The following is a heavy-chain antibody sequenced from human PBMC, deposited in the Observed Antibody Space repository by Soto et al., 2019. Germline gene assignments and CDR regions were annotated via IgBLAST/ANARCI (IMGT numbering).Heavy chain of an antibody. CDR3: TIEYDYGSGSLGYYFDY. V-gene: IGHV3-15*01. CDR2: IKSKTDGGTT. J-gene: IGHJ4*02. D-gene: IGHD3-10*01. Sequence: EVQLVESGGGLVKPGGSLRLSCAASGFTFSNAWMSWVRQAPGKGLEWVGRIKSKTDGGTTDYAAPVKGRFTISRDDSKNTLYLQMNSLKTEDTAVYYCTIEYDYGSGSLGYYFDYWGQGTLVTVSS. CDR1: GFTFSNAW.